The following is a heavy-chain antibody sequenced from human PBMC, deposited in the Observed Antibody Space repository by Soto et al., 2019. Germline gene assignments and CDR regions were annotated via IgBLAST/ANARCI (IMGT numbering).Heavy chain of an antibody. CDR2: ISYDVTNK. D-gene: IGHD6-19*01. V-gene: IGHV3-30*18. Sequence: SLRLSCAASGFSFSSYGMHWVRQAPGKGPEWVAVISYDVTNKYYADSVKGRFTISRDNSKNTLYLQMNSLRAEDTAVYYCAKDLRIAVAGTDYFDSWGQGTLVTVSS. CDR3: AKDLRIAVAGTDYFDS. J-gene: IGHJ4*02. CDR1: GFSFSSYG.